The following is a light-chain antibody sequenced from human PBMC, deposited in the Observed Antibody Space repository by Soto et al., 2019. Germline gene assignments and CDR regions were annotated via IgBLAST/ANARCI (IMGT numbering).Light chain of an antibody. CDR2: EVN. V-gene: IGLV2-8*01. J-gene: IGLJ1*01. Sequence: LTQPPSASGSPGQSVTISCAGTSSDFGGYNYVSWYQQYPGKAPKLMIYEVNKRPSGVPDRFSGSKSGNTASLTVSGLQAEDEADYYCSSYTINSALYVFGSGTKVNVL. CDR1: SSDFGGYNY. CDR3: SSYTINSALYV.